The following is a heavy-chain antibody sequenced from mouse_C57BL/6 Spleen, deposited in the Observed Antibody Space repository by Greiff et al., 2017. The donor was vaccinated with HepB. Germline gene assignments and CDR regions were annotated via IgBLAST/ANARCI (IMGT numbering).Heavy chain of an antibody. Sequence: DVKLVESGGGLVKPGGSLKLSCAASGFTFSSYAMSWVRQTPEKRLEWVATISDGGSYTDYPDNVKGRFTIYRDNAKNNLYLQMSHLKSEDTAMYYCARGRSSPDYYAMDYWGQGTSVTVSS. CDR2: ISDGGSYT. D-gene: IGHD1-1*01. V-gene: IGHV5-4*03. J-gene: IGHJ4*01. CDR3: ARGRSSPDYYAMDY. CDR1: GFTFSSYA.